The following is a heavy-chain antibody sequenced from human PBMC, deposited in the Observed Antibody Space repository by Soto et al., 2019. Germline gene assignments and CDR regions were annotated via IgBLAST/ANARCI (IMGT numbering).Heavy chain of an antibody. CDR2: MNPNSGNT. Sequence: ASVKVSCKASGYTFTSYDINWVRQATGQGLEWMGWMNPNSGNTGYAQKFQGRGTMTRNTSISTAYMELSSLRSEDTAVYYCARGHFDYSIPSGEMDYYFSFCMDVWGHGTPVTVSS. D-gene: IGHD6-6*01. CDR1: GYTFTSYD. CDR3: ARGHFDYSIPSGEMDYYFSFCMDV. J-gene: IGHJ6*02. V-gene: IGHV1-8*01.